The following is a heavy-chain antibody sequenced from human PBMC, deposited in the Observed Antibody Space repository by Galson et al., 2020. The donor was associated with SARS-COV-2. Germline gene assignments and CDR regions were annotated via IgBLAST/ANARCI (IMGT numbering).Heavy chain of an antibody. CDR3: ARAVHILTGLYYYYYMDV. CDR1: GFTFSSYD. J-gene: IGHJ6*03. D-gene: IGHD3-9*01. CDR2: IGTAGDT. Sequence: GESLKISCAASGFTFSSYDMHWVRQATGKGLEWVSAIGTAGDTYYPGSVKGRFTISRENAKNSLYLQMNSLRAGDTAVYYCARAVHILTGLYYYYYMDVWGKGTTVTVSS. V-gene: IGHV3-13*01.